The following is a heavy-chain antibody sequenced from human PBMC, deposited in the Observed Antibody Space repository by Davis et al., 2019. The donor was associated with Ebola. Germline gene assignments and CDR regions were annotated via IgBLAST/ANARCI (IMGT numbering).Heavy chain of an antibody. J-gene: IGHJ4*02. CDR1: GGSFSGYY. D-gene: IGHD4-17*01. V-gene: IGHV4-34*01. CDR2: INHSGST. Sequence: GSLRLSCAVYGGSFSGYYWSWIRQPPGKGLEWIGEINHSGSTNYNPSLKSRVTISVDTSKNQFSLKLSSVTAADTAVYYCARLGYTVTKDDWGQGTLVTVSS. CDR3: ARLGYTVTKDD.